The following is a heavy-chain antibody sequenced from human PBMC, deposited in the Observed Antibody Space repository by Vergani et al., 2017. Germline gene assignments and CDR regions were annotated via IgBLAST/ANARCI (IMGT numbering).Heavy chain of an antibody. V-gene: IGHV4-30-4*01. J-gene: IGHJ3*01. CDR1: GGSINRGDYY. CDR3: ASQLIGSLFAFDV. CDR2: IYYSGST. D-gene: IGHD2-8*01. Sequence: HVQLQAFGSGLVKPSQILALTCTVTGGSINRGDYYWSWISQLPGEGLEWIGYIYYSGSTYYNPSLKSRISVSIDTSRNQFSLNLNSVTAAHTTVYYLASQLIGSLFAFDV.